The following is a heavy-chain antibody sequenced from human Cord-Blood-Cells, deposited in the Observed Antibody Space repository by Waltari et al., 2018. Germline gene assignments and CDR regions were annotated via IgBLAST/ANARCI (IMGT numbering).Heavy chain of an antibody. V-gene: IGHV1-69*06. CDR1: GGTFSSYA. CDR3: AREGGYCTNGVCYTGAAFDI. D-gene: IGHD2-8*01. J-gene: IGHJ3*02. Sequence: QVQLVQSGAEVKKPGSSVKVSCKASGGTFSSYAISWVRQAPGQGLEWMGWIIPIFGKTNHPQKFQGRVTSTAEKSTSTAYMELSSLISEDTAVYYCAREGGYCTNGVCYTGAAFDIWGQGTMVTVSS. CDR2: IIPIFGKT.